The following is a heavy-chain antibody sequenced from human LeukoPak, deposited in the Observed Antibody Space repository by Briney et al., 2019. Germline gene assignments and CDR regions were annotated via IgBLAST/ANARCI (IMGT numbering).Heavy chain of an antibody. J-gene: IGHJ4*02. CDR1: GFTVXSNY. CDR3: ARGGDIVLNV. CDR2: IYSGGST. Sequence: GSLRLSXXXSGFTVXSNYMSWVRQAPGKGLEWVSVIYSGGSTYYADSVKGRFTISRDNSKNTLYLQMNSLRAEDTAVYYCARGGDIVLNVWGQGTLVTVSS. V-gene: IGHV3-66*01. D-gene: IGHD2-8*01.